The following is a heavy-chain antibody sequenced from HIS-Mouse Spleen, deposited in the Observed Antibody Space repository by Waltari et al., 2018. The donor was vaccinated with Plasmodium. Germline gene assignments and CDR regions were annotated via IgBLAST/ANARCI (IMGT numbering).Heavy chain of an antibody. V-gene: IGHV3-30-3*01. D-gene: IGHD3-10*01. CDR3: AREAGSGGLYYFDY. CDR1: GFTFRRYD. CDR2: ISYDGSNK. Sequence: QVQLVESGGGVVQPGGSLRLSCAACGFTFRRYDMHWVRQAAGKGLEWVAVISYDGSNKYYADSVKGRFTISRDNSKNTLYLQMNSLRAEDTAVYYCAREAGSGGLYYFDYWGQGTLVTVSS. J-gene: IGHJ4*02.